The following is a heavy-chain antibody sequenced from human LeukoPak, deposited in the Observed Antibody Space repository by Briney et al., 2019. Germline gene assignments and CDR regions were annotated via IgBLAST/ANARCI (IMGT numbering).Heavy chain of an antibody. D-gene: IGHD5-24*01. CDR3: ARHQGGDRYNYYYYYMDV. CDR1: GGSISSSSYY. CDR2: IYYSGST. J-gene: IGHJ6*03. Sequence: SETLSLTCTVSGGSISSSSYYWGWIRQPQGKGLERIGSIYYSGSTYYKPSLRSRVTISVDTSKSQFSLKLSSVTAADTALYYCARHQGGDRYNYYYYYMDVWGKGTTVTVSS. V-gene: IGHV4-39*01.